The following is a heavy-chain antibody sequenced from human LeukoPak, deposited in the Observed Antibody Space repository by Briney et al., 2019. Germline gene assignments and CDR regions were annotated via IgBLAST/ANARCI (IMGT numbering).Heavy chain of an antibody. CDR2: ITSDGST. D-gene: IGHD3-22*01. V-gene: IGHV3-74*01. J-gene: IGHJ1*01. CDR1: GFTFSSYW. CDR3: ARAPSEIGGYYPEYFRH. Sequence: PGGSLRLSCAASGFTFSSYWMHWVRQAPGKGLVWVSRITSDGSTNHADSVKGRFTISRDNAKNTVSLQMNSLRAEDTGVYYCARAPSEIGGYYPEYFRHWGQGTLVTVSS.